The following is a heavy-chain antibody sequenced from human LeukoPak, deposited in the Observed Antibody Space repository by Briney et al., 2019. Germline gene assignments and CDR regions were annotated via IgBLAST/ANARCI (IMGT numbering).Heavy chain of an antibody. CDR2: FDPEDGET. CDR1: GYTLAELS. CDR3: ATEADWGTYCSSTSCPSRWFDP. D-gene: IGHD2-2*01. J-gene: IGHJ5*02. V-gene: IGHV1-24*01. Sequence: ASVKVSCKVPGYTLAELSMHWVRQAPGKGLEWMGGFDPEDGETIYAQKFQGRVTMTEDTSTDTAYMELSSLRSEDTAVYYCATEADWGTYCSSTSCPSRWFDPWGQGTLVTVSS.